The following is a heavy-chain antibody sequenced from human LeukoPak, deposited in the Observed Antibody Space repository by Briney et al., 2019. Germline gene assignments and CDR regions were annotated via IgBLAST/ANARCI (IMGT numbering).Heavy chain of an antibody. CDR2: ISPNSGGT. CDR3: ARGRPPIIAAAGTGDY. J-gene: IGHJ4*02. V-gene: IGHV1-2*02. D-gene: IGHD6-13*01. Sequence: GASVKVSCKASGYTFTGYYMHWVRQAPGQGLEWMGWISPNSGGTNYAQKFQGRVTMTRDTSISTAYMELSRLRSDDTAVYYCARGRPPIIAAAGTGDYWGQGTLVTVSS. CDR1: GYTFTGYY.